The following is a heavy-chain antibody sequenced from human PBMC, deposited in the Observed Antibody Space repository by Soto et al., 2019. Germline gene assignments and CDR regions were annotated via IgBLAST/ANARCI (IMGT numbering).Heavy chain of an antibody. CDR2: INQSGGT. J-gene: IGHJ6*02. Sequence: SETLSLTCGVYGGSFSGYYWSWIRQPPGKGLEWIGAINQSGGTNYNPSLRSRVTISVDTSKNQFSLNLSSVTAADTAVYYCAKFKNHYYYGLDVWGQGTTVTVSS. CDR3: AKFKNHYYYGLDV. V-gene: IGHV4-34*01. CDR1: GGSFSGYY.